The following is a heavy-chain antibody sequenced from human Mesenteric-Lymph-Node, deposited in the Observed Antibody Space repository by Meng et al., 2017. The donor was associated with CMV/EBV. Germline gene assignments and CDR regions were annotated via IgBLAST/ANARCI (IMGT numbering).Heavy chain of an antibody. D-gene: IGHD3-3*01. CDR3: ARAGFLEWLSTNDY. V-gene: IGHV3-7*01. Sequence: GGSLRLSCAASGFTFSSYWMSWVRQAPGKGLEWVANIKQDGSEKYYVDSVKGRFTISRDNAKNSLYLQMNSLRAEDTAVYYCARAGFLEWLSTNDYWGQGTLVTVSS. J-gene: IGHJ4*02. CDR2: IKQDGSEK. CDR1: GFTFSSYW.